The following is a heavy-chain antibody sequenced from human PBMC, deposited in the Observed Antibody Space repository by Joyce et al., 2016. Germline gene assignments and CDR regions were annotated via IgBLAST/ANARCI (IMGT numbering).Heavy chain of an antibody. Sequence: QVQLVESGGGVVQPGRSLRLSCAASGFTFSNHNIHWVRQAPGKGLEWVALISYDGNDKYYADSVKGRFTISRDNSKNTLYLQMNSLRTEDTAIYYCARQNWDSYYFDYWGQGTLVTVSS. CDR2: ISYDGNDK. CDR1: GFTFSNHN. CDR3: ARQNWDSYYFDY. V-gene: IGHV3-30-3*01. J-gene: IGHJ4*02. D-gene: IGHD7-27*01.